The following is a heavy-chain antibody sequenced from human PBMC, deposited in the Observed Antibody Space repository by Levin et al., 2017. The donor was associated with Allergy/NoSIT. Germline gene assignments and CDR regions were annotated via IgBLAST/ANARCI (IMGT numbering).Heavy chain of an antibody. V-gene: IGHV4-34*01. CDR1: GGSFSNYY. D-gene: IGHD3-22*01. Sequence: SETLSLTCAVYGGSFSNYYWSWIRQAPGKGLEWIGEINHSGSTNYNPSLKSRVTIAVDTSKNHFSLKLNSVTAADTAFYYCARGPPVDYYDRSGFYYPFDHWGQGTLVTVSS. CDR3: ARGPPVDYYDRSGFYYPFDH. J-gene: IGHJ4*02. CDR2: INHSGST.